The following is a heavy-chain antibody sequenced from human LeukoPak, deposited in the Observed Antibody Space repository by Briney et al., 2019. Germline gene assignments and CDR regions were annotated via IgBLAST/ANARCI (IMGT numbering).Heavy chain of an antibody. Sequence: SETLPLTCTVSGGSISSYYWSWIRQPPGKGLEWIGYIYYSGSTNYNPSLKSRVTISVDTSKNQFSLKLSSVTAADTAVYYCARDLSEYGDYYFDYWGQGTLVTVSS. CDR3: ARDLSEYGDYYFDY. D-gene: IGHD4-17*01. CDR1: GGSISSYY. J-gene: IGHJ4*02. V-gene: IGHV4-59*01. CDR2: IYYSGST.